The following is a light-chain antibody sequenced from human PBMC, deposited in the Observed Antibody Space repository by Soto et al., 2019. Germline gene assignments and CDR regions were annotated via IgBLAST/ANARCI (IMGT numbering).Light chain of an antibody. CDR1: QSISSW. CDR2: DAS. J-gene: IGKJ2*01. V-gene: IGKV1-5*01. Sequence: DIQMTQSPSTLSASVGDRVTITCRASQSISSWLAWYQQKPGKAPKLLIYDASSLESGVPSRFSDSGSGTEFTLTISTLQPDDFATYYCQQYNSYPYTFGHGTKLEIK. CDR3: QQYNSYPYT.